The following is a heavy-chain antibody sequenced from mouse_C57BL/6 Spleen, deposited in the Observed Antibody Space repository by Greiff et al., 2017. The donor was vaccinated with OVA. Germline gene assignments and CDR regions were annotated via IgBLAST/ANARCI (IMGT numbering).Heavy chain of an antibody. J-gene: IGHJ2*01. Sequence: EVQLQQPGAELVKPGASVKLSCKASGYTFTSYWMHWVKQRPGQGLEWIGRIDPEDGETKYAPKFPGKATITADTSSNTAYLQLSSLTSEDTAVYYCALITTVVEEYYFDYWGQGTTLTVSS. CDR2: IDPEDGET. V-gene: IGHV14-2*01. D-gene: IGHD1-1*01. CDR1: GYTFTSYW. CDR3: ALITTVVEEYYFDY.